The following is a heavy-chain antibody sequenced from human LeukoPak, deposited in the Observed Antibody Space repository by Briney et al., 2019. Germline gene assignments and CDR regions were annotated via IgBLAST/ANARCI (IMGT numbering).Heavy chain of an antibody. CDR3: AKAGIVVVPAALRLDP. V-gene: IGHV3-30-3*01. D-gene: IGHD2-2*01. CDR2: ISYDGSNK. J-gene: IGHJ5*02. CDR1: GFTFSDYA. Sequence: GGSLRLSCAASGFTFSDYAMHWVRQAPGKGLEWVALISYDGSNKYYADSVKGRFTVSRDNSKNTLYLQMNSLRAEDTAVYYCAKAGIVVVPAALRLDPWGQGTLVTVSS.